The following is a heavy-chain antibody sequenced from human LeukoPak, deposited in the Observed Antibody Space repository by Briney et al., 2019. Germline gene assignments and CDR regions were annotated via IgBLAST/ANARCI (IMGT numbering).Heavy chain of an antibody. CDR3: TTSGGYYYDSSGYYYETLFDY. D-gene: IGHD3-22*01. V-gene: IGHV4-39*07. CDR2: MYYSGSI. Sequence: PSETLSLTCTVSGGSISSSNYYWGWIRQPPGKGLEWIGSMYYSGSIFYNPSLKSRVTISINTSKNQFSLKVSSVTAADTAVYYCTTSGGYYYDSSGYYYETLFDYWGQGTLVTVSS. J-gene: IGHJ4*02. CDR1: GGSISSSNYY.